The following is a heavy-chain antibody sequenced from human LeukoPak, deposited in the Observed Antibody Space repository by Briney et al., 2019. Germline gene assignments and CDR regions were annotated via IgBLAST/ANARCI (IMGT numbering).Heavy chain of an antibody. CDR3: AREGYYDSSGLGPFDY. V-gene: IGHV4-59*12. CDR1: GGSISSYY. D-gene: IGHD3-22*01. CDR2: IYYSGST. Sequence: PSETLSLTCTVSGGSISSYYWSWIRQPPGKGLEWIGYIYYSGSTNYNPSLKSRVTISVDTSKNQFSLKLSSVTAADTAVYYCAREGYYDSSGLGPFDYWGQGTLVTVSS. J-gene: IGHJ4*02.